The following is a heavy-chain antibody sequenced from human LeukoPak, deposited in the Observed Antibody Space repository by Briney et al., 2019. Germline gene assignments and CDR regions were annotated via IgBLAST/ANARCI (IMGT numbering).Heavy chain of an antibody. V-gene: IGHV1-18*04. CDR3: ARAEWELQSTFDY. CDR2: ISAYNGNT. J-gene: IGHJ4*02. CDR1: VYTFTSYY. Sequence: ASVTVSFTSSVYTFTSYYMHWVRQAPGQGLEWMGWISAYNGNTNYAQKLQGRVTMTTDTSTSTAYMELRSLRSDDTAVYYCARAEWELQSTFDYWGQGTLVTVPS. D-gene: IGHD1-26*01.